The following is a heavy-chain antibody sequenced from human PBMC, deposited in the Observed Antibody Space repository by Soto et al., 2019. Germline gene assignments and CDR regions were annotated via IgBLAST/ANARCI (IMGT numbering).Heavy chain of an antibody. D-gene: IGHD3-22*01. V-gene: IGHV4-59*01. J-gene: IGHJ4*02. CDR2: MYYSGST. CDR3: GGKNYDSSGYFDY. Sequence: LXLSCTGSVVSLSSYYWRWIRQPPGKGLEWIGYMYYSGSTNYNPSLKSRVTISVDTSKNQFSLKLSSVTAADTAVYYCGGKNYDSSGYFDYWGQGTLVTVYS. CDR1: VVSLSSYY.